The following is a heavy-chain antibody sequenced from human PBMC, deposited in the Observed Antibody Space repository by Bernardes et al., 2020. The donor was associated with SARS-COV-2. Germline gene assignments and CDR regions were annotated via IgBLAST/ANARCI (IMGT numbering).Heavy chain of an antibody. Sequence: GGSLRLSCAASGFTFSTHDMYWVRQAPGKGLEWVAVIWYDGSNKYYGDSVKGRFTISRDNSKNTLYLQMNSLRAEDTAEYYCAKSYYGSGDGEDYHYGMDVWGQGTTVTVSS. D-gene: IGHD3-10*01. J-gene: IGHJ6*02. CDR3: AKSYYGSGDGEDYHYGMDV. CDR1: GFTFSTHD. CDR2: IWYDGSNK. V-gene: IGHV3-33*06.